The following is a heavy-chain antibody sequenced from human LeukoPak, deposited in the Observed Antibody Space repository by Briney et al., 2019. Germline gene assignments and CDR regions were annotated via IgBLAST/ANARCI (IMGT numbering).Heavy chain of an antibody. D-gene: IGHD5-18*01. CDR2: IYNSGTT. V-gene: IGHV4-31*03. J-gene: IGHJ4*02. CDR3: ARTAGWSYGFDY. Sequence: SETLSLTCTVSGGSISTGGYYWTWIRQHPGKGREWIGYIYNSGTTYYNPSLESRVTISGDTSKNQFSLKLNSVTAADTAVYYCARTAGWSYGFDYWGQGTLVTVSS. CDR1: GGSISTGGYY.